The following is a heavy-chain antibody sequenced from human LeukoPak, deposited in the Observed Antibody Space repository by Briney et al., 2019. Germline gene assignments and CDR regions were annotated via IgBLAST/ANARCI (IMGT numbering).Heavy chain of an antibody. CDR3: ARGGSGANYYYYYYMDV. J-gene: IGHJ6*03. Sequence: ASVKVSCKASGYTFTSSGISWVRQAPGQGLEWMGWISAYNGNTNYAQKLQGRVTMTTDTSTSTAYMELRSLRSDDTAVYYCARGGSGANYYYYYYMDVWGKGTTVTVSS. D-gene: IGHD1-26*01. CDR2: ISAYNGNT. CDR1: GYTFTSSG. V-gene: IGHV1-18*01.